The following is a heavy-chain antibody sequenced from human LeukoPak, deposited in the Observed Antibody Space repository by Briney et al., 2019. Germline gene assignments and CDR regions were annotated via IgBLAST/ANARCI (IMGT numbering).Heavy chain of an antibody. CDR3: ARQISGYSSSWYPNWFDP. Sequence: SETLSLTCTVSGDSISSYCWSWIRQPPGKGLEWIGCIYHTGSTNYNPSLKSRVTISVDTSKNQFSLKLTSVTAADTAVYYCARQISGYSSSWYPNWFDPWGQGTLVTVSS. V-gene: IGHV4-59*08. J-gene: IGHJ5*02. D-gene: IGHD6-13*01. CDR1: GDSISSYC. CDR2: IYHTGST.